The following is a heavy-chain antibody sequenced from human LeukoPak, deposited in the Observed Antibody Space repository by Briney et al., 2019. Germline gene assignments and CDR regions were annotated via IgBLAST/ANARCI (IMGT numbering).Heavy chain of an antibody. V-gene: IGHV1-18*01. J-gene: IGHJ6*03. CDR1: GYTFSNSG. Sequence: ASVKVSCKASGYTFSNSGISWVRQAPGQGLEWVGWISTYSGTTNYAHNLQGRLTMTTDTSTSTAYMELRNLKSDDTAVYYCARSGGYYFYMDVWGKGTTVTVS. CDR3: ARSGGYYFYMDV. CDR2: ISTYSGTT. D-gene: IGHD1-26*01.